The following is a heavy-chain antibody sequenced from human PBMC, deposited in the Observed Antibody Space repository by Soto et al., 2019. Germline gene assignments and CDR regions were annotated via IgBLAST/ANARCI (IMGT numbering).Heavy chain of an antibody. CDR2: ISYDGSYK. J-gene: IGHJ4*02. Sequence: QVQLVESGGGVVQPGRSLRLSCAASGFTFSSYGMHWVRQAPGKGLEWVAVISYDGSYKYYADSVKGRFTISRDNSKNTLYLQMNSLRAEVTAVYYCAKDPGGSGGSCYDYWGQGTLVTVSS. CDR1: GFTFSSYG. V-gene: IGHV3-30*18. D-gene: IGHD2-15*01. CDR3: AKDPGGSGGSCYDY.